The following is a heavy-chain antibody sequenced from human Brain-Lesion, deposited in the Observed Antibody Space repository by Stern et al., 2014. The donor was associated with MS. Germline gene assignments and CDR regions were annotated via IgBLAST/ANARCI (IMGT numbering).Heavy chain of an antibody. CDR2: INPNTGGT. V-gene: IGHV1-2*02. CDR3: ARDQRGITIFGVVTDYYYLGMDV. CDR1: GYIFTGYY. D-gene: IGHD3-3*01. J-gene: IGHJ6*02. Sequence: QLVQSGAEVKKPGASVKVSCKTSGYIFTGYYIHWVRQAPGQGLEWMAWINPNTGGTKYAQKFQRRVTMSRDTSISTAYVELSSLTSDDTAVYYCARDQRGITIFGVVTDYYYLGMDVWGQGTTVTVSS.